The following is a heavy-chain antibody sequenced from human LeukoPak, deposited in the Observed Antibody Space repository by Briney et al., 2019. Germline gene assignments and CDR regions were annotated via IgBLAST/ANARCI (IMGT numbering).Heavy chain of an antibody. D-gene: IGHD2-2*01. CDR3: ARGLQYQLFKALRYYYMDV. J-gene: IGHJ6*03. CDR1: EGTFSSHA. V-gene: IGHV1-69*01. CDR2: IVAISGIA. Sequence: GPSVKVSCKASEGTFSSHAIAWVRQAPGQGPEWMGGIVAISGIADYAQKFQGRVTITADESTSTAYMELRSLTSDDTAVYYCARGLQYQLFKALRYYYMDVWGEGTTVTVSS.